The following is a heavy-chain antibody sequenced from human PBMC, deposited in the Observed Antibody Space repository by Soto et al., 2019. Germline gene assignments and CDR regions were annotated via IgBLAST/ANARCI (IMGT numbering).Heavy chain of an antibody. V-gene: IGHV3-21*01. J-gene: IGHJ4*02. D-gene: IGHD6-19*01. Sequence: PGGSLRLSCAASGFTFSSYSMNWVRQAPGKGLEWVSSISCSSSYIYYGDSVKGRFTLSSDNAKNSLYLAMNSLRAEDTAVYYCERDRASRGWSSLDFWGQGTLVTVSP. CDR1: GFTFSSYS. CDR3: ERDRASRGWSSLDF. CDR2: ISCSSSYI.